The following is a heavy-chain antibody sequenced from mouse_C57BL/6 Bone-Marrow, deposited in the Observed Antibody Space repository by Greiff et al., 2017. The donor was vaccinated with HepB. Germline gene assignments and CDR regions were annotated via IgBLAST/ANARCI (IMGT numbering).Heavy chain of an antibody. CDR2: IDPETGGT. V-gene: IGHV1-15*01. Sequence: VKLMESGAELVRPGASVTLSCKASGYTFTDYEMHWVKQTPVHGLEWIGAIDPETGGTAYNQKFKGKAILTADKSSSTAYMELRSLTSEDSAVYYCTGLVFDYWGQGTTLTVSS. CDR1: GYTFTDYE. CDR3: TGLVFDY. D-gene: IGHD3-1*01. J-gene: IGHJ2*01.